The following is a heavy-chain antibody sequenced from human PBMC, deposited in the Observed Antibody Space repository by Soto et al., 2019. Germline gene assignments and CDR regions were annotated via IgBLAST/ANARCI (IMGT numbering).Heavy chain of an antibody. CDR3: ARDGITMIVVVDAFDI. Sequence: GSLRLSCAASGFTFSSYWMSWVRQAPGKGLEWVANIKQDGSEKYYVDSVKGRFTISRDNAKNSLYLQMNSLRAEDTAVYYCARDGITMIVVVDAFDIWGQGTMVTVSS. D-gene: IGHD3-22*01. CDR2: IKQDGSEK. J-gene: IGHJ3*02. CDR1: GFTFSSYW. V-gene: IGHV3-7*03.